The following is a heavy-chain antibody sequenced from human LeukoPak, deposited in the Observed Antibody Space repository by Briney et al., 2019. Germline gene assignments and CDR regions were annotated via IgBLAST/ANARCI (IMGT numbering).Heavy chain of an antibody. D-gene: IGHD1-26*01. V-gene: IGHV1-46*01. CDR3: ATGQAATEAFDI. Sequence: VASVKVSCXASGYTFTSYYMHWVRQAPGQGLEWMGIINPSGGSTSYAQKFQGRATMTRDTSTSTVYMELSSLRSEDTAVYYCATGQAATEAFDIWGQGTMVTVSS. CDR1: GYTFTSYY. J-gene: IGHJ3*02. CDR2: INPSGGST.